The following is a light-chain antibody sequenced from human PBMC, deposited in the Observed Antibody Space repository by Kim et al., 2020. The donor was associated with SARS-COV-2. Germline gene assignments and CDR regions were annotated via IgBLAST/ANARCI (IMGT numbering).Light chain of an antibody. Sequence: ASVKPTCTLSSGHRNYASAWHQQQPEKGTRYLMRINSDGSHNRGDGIPDRFSGSSSGAERYLTISSLQSEDEADYYCQTWGSGIRVFGGGTQLTVL. J-gene: IGLJ3*02. CDR3: QTWGSGIRV. V-gene: IGLV4-69*01. CDR1: SGHRNYA. CDR2: INSDGSH.